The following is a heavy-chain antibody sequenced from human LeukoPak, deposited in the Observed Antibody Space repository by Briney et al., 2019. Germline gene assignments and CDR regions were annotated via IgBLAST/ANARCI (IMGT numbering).Heavy chain of an antibody. D-gene: IGHD6-13*01. CDR1: GGSISSSSYY. J-gene: IGHJ3*02. CDR2: IYYSGST. V-gene: IGHV4-39*07. CDR3: THSSYDAFDI. Sequence: PSETLSLTCTVSGGSISSSSYYWGWIRQPPGKGLEWIGSIYYSGSTYYNPSLKSRVTISVDTSKNQFSLKLSSVTAADTAVYYCTHSSYDAFDIWGQGTMVTVSS.